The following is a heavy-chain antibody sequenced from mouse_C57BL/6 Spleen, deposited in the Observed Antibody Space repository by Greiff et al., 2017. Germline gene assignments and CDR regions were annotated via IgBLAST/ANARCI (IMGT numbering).Heavy chain of an antibody. CDR3: AGGISLDY. Sequence: VQLQQPGAELVRPGSSVKLSCKASGYTFTSYWMDWVKQRPGQGLEWIGNIYPSDSETHYNQKFKDKATLTVDKSSSTAYMQLSSMTSEDSSVYYCAGGISLDYWGQGTTLTVSS. CDR1: GYTFTSYW. V-gene: IGHV1-61*01. CDR2: IYPSDSET. J-gene: IGHJ2*01.